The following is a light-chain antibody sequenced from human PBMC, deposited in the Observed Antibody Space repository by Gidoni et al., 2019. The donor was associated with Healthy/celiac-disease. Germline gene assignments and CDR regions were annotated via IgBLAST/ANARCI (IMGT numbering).Light chain of an antibody. V-gene: IGKV3-15*01. CDR2: GAS. Sequence: DIVMPHSPATLSVSPGERATLSCRASQSVSSNLAWYQQKPGQAPRLLIYGASTRATGIPARFSGSGSGTEFTLTISSLQSEDFAVYYCQQYNNWPLLTFGGGTKVEIK. CDR3: QQYNNWPLLT. J-gene: IGKJ4*01. CDR1: QSVSSN.